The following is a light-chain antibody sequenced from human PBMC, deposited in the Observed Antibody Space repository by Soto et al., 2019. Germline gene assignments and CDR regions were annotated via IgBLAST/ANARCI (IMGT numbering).Light chain of an antibody. J-gene: IGKJ4*01. V-gene: IGKV3D-15*01. CDR1: QSVNIN. CDR3: QQYKDWPPLT. Sequence: EIVMTQSPVTLSASPGERVTLSCRASQSVNINLAWYQQRPGQAPRVLIYGASNRASGIPDRFSGSGSGTDFTLTIRSLEPDDFGLYYCQQYKDWPPLTFGGGTRVEIK. CDR2: GAS.